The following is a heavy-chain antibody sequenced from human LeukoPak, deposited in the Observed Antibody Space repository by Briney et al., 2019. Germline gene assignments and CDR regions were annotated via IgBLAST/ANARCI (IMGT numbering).Heavy chain of an antibody. J-gene: IGHJ4*02. CDR2: SYYSGST. D-gene: IGHD3-9*01. CDR3: AGGILTGYYYPDY. CDR1: GGSVTSYY. V-gene: IGHV4-59*02. Sequence: SETLSLTCTVSGGSVTSYYWSWIRQPPGKGLEWIGYSYYSGSTKYSPSLKSRVTISLDTSKNQFSLRLSSVTDADTAVYYCAGGILTGYYYPDYWGQGTLVTVSS.